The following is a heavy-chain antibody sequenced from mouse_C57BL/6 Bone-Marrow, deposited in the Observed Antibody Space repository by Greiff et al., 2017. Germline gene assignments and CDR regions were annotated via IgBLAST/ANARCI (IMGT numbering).Heavy chain of an antibody. J-gene: IGHJ3*01. CDR3: TVFYYGSMWFAY. CDR1: GFNIKDDY. CDR2: IDPENGDT. V-gene: IGHV14-4*01. Sequence: EVQLVESGAELVRPGASVKLSCTASGFNIKDDYMHWVKQRPEQGLEWIGWIDPENGDTESASKFQGKATITADTSSNTAYLQLSSLTSEDTAVYYCTVFYYGSMWFAYWGQGTLVTVSA. D-gene: IGHD1-1*01.